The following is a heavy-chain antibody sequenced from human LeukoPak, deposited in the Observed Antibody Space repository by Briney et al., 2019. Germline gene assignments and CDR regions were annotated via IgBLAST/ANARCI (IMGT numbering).Heavy chain of an antibody. Sequence: PGGSLRLSCAASGFTFSNYAMSWVRQAPGKGLEWVSAISGSGDSTYYADSVKGRFTISRDNSKNTLYLQVNSLRSEDTAVYYCAKDGVFGWAYMDVWGKGTTVTVSS. CDR1: GFTFSNYA. CDR2: ISGSGDST. CDR3: AKDGVFGWAYMDV. J-gene: IGHJ6*03. D-gene: IGHD6-19*01. V-gene: IGHV3-23*01.